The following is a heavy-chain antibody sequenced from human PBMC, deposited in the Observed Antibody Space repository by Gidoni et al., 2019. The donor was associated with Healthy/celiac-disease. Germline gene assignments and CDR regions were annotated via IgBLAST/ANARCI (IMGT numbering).Heavy chain of an antibody. CDR2: LDPEDGET. Sequence: QVQLVQSGAEVKKPGASVKVSCKVSGYTLTDLSMHWVRQAPGKGLVWMGGLDPEDGETIYAQKFQGRVTMTEETSTDTAYMELSSLRSEDTAVYYCATGNIERSYYYYGMDVWGQGTTVTVSS. CDR3: ATGNIERSYYYYGMDV. J-gene: IGHJ6*02. CDR1: GYTLTDLS. V-gene: IGHV1-24*01. D-gene: IGHD5-12*01.